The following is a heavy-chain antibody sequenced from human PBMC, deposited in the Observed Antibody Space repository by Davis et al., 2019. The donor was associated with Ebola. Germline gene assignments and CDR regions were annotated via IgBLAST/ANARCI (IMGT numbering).Heavy chain of an antibody. Sequence: ASVKVSCKASGYTFTGYDINWVRQATGQGLEWMGWMNPNSGNTGYAQKFQGRVTMIRENSMSTAYMELSSLRSEDTAVYFCARGGVADSDLDYWGQGTLVAGSS. J-gene: IGHJ4*02. CDR1: GYTFTGYD. V-gene: IGHV1-8*02. D-gene: IGHD2-15*01. CDR3: ARGGVADSDLDY. CDR2: MNPNSGNT.